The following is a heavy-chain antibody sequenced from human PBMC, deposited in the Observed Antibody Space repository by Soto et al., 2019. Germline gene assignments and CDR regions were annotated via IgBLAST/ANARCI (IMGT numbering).Heavy chain of an antibody. CDR3: AKVTLRWCSAITCYPFDY. Sequence: VQLLESGGGLVQPGGSLRLSCAASGFTFNNYAMSWVRQAPGKGLECVSVITDSGDSANYAASVRGRFTISRDNSKNTLYLQMNSLTAEDTAVYYCAKVTLRWCSAITCYPFDYWGLGTLVTVSA. D-gene: IGHD2-8*01. J-gene: IGHJ4*02. CDR2: ITDSGDSA. CDR1: GFTFNNYA. V-gene: IGHV3-23*01.